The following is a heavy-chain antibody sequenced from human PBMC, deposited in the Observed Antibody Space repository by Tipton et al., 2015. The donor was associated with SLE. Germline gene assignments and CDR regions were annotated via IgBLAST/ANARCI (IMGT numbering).Heavy chain of an antibody. CDR3: ARHPGASFDF. Sequence: TLSLTCTVSGDSISSGGFYWSWIRQHPGKGLEWIGYIHDSGATFYNPSLRSRSAISVDTSQNQFSLRLTSATAADTAIYYCARHPGASFDFWGQGILVTVSS. V-gene: IGHV4-31*03. J-gene: IGHJ4*02. CDR2: IHDSGAT. CDR1: GDSISSGGFY.